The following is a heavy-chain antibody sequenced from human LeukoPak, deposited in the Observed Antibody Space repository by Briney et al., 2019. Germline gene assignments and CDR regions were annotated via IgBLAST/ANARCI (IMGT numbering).Heavy chain of an antibody. CDR3: ARHTSGIYIPDGALEI. Sequence: ASVKVSCKTSGYTFTTYGISWVRQAPGQGLEWMGWITDYNANTNYAQKFQGRVTMTIDTSTTTVYMELSSLKSDDTAVYFCARHTSGIYIPDGALEIWGQGTMVTVSS. CDR1: GYTFTTYG. CDR2: ITDYNANT. D-gene: IGHD1-26*01. V-gene: IGHV1-18*01. J-gene: IGHJ3*02.